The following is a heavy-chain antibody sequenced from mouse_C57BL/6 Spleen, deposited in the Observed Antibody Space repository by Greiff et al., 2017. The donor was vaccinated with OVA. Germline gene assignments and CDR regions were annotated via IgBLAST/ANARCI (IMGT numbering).Heavy chain of an antibody. CDR2: IDPSDSYT. V-gene: IGHV1-69*01. Sequence: VQLQQPGAELVMPGASVKLSCKASGYTFTSYWMHWVKQRPGQGLEWIGEIDPSDSYTNYNQKFKGKSTLTVDKSSSTAYMQLSSLTSEDSAVYYCARKGNYDYDRNAMDYWGQGTSVTVSS. D-gene: IGHD2-4*01. CDR1: GYTFTSYW. CDR3: ARKGNYDYDRNAMDY. J-gene: IGHJ4*01.